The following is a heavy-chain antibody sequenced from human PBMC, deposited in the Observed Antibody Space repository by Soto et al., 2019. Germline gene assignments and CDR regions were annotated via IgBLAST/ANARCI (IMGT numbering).Heavy chain of an antibody. V-gene: IGHV4-31*03. CDR3: ARAGGSNRIDYMDV. J-gene: IGHJ6*03. CDR2: IYYSGST. CDR1: GGSISSGGYY. Sequence: SETLSLTCTVSGGSISSGGYYWSWIRQHPGKGLEWIGYIYYSGSTYYNPSLKSRVTISVDTSKNQFSLKLSSVTAAATVVYYCARAGGSNRIDYMDVWGKGTTVTVSS. D-gene: IGHD2-15*01.